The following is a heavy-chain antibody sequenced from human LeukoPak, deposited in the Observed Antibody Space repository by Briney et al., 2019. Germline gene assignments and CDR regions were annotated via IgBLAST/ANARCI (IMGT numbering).Heavy chain of an antibody. V-gene: IGHV4-59*13. Sequence: PSQTLSLTCTVSGASIDNYYWDWIRQSPGKGLEWIACISNSGSTKYNPSLTDRVTMSVDRSKNQVSLRLRSVTAADTGVYYCTKGYYEPFDKWGQGTLVTVSS. CDR2: ISNSGST. J-gene: IGHJ4*02. CDR3: TKGYYEPFDK. D-gene: IGHD3-22*01. CDR1: GASIDNYY.